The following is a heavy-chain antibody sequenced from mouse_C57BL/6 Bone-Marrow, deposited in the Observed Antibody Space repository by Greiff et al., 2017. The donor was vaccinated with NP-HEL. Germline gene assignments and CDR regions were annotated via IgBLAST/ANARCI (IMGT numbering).Heavy chain of an antibody. CDR2: ISSGGSYT. CDR3: AGLLRYWYFDV. Sequence: EVMLVESGGDLVKPGGSLKLSCAASGFTFSSYGMSWVRQTPDKRLEWVATISSGGSYTYYPDSVKGRFTISRDNAKNTLYLQMSSLKSEDTAMYYCAGLLRYWYFDVWGTGTTVTVSS. D-gene: IGHD3-2*02. J-gene: IGHJ1*03. CDR1: GFTFSSYG. V-gene: IGHV5-6*02.